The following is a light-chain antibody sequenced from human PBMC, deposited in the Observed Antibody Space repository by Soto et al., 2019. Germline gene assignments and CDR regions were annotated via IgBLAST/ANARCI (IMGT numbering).Light chain of an antibody. CDR2: EVS. V-gene: IGLV2-14*01. CDR1: SSDVGGYNY. CDR3: SSYTSNSTLV. J-gene: IGLJ1*01. Sequence: QSALTQPTSVSGSPGQSITISCTGTSSDVGGYNYVSWYQQHPGKAPKLRIYEVSNRPSGVSNRFSGSKSGNTASLTISGLQAEDEADYSCSSYTSNSTLVLGTGTKLTVL.